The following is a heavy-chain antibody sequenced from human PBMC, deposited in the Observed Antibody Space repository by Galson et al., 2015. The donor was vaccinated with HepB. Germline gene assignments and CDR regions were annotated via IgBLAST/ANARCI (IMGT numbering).Heavy chain of an antibody. D-gene: IGHD3-10*01. V-gene: IGHV3-33*01. J-gene: IGHJ6*02. CDR3: ARQLLVGGGLDV. CDR2: IWYDGSYK. CDR1: GFTFSSFL. Sequence: SLRLSCAASGFTFSSFLMHWVRQAPGKGLEWVAVIWYDGSYKFYADFVKGRFTLSRDNSKNTLDLQLNNLRVDDTAVYYCARQLLVGGGLDVWGHGTTVTVSS.